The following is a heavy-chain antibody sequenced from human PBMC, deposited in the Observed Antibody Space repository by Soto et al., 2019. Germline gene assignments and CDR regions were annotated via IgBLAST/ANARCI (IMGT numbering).Heavy chain of an antibody. CDR3: AKDWQWLVSTRSWFDR. CDR2: ISGSGGST. Sequence: GGSLILSCAASGFIFSSYALSWVRQAPGKGLEWVSAISGSGGSTYYADSVKGRFTISRDNSKNTLYLQMNSLRAEDTAVYYYAKDWQWLVSTRSWFDRWGQGTLVTVSS. CDR1: GFIFSSYA. J-gene: IGHJ5*02. V-gene: IGHV3-23*01. D-gene: IGHD6-19*01.